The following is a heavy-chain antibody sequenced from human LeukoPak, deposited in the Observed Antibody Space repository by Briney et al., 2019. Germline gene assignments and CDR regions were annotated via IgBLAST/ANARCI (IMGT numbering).Heavy chain of an antibody. J-gene: IGHJ3*02. Sequence: GGSLRLSCAASGFTFSGSAMHWVRQASGKGLEWVGRIRSKANSYATAYAASVKGRFTISRDDSKNTAYLPMNSLKTEDTAVYYCTRPDWDDAFDIWGQGTMVTASS. D-gene: IGHD3-9*01. CDR3: TRPDWDDAFDI. V-gene: IGHV3-73*01. CDR2: IRSKANSYAT. CDR1: GFTFSGSA.